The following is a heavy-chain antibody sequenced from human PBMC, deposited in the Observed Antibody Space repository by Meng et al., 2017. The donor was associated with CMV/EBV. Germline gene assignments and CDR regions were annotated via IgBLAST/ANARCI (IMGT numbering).Heavy chain of an antibody. J-gene: IGHJ6*02. D-gene: IGHD3-3*01. CDR2: INRGDSVI. V-gene: IGHV3-48*03. CDR1: TFTLSNHD. CDR3: TKDQGISGYSMDV. Sequence: GESLKISCSSSTFTLSNHDMNWVRQAPGKGLEWLSCINRGDSVIAYADSVRGRFTISRDIAENSLYLQMNSLRVEDTALYYCTKDQGISGYSMDVWGQGTTVTVSS.